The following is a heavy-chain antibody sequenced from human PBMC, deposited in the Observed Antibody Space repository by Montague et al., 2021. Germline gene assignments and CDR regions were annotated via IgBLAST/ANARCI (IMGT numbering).Heavy chain of an antibody. CDR3: ARALVVSASRHYYGFDV. CDR1: GLSVNNMF. J-gene: IGHJ6*02. D-gene: IGHD2-15*01. Sequence: SLRLSCAASGLSVNNMFMTWVRQAPGKGLEWVSTIQSGGYTDYADSVKGRFTITRDNAENFLHLQMNSLRAEDTAVYYCARALVVSASRHYYGFDVWGQGTTVTVSS. CDR2: IQSGGYT. V-gene: IGHV3-66*01.